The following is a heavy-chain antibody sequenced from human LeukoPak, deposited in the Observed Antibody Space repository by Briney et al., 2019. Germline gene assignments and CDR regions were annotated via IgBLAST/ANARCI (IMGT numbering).Heavy chain of an antibody. V-gene: IGHV3-21*01. CDR3: ARQDYYDSGGYYEVVGFI. Sequence: GGSLRLSCAASGFTFSTYSMNWVRQAPGKGLEWVSSISGSGSYIDYADSVKGRFTISRDNARNSLYLQMNSLRAEDTAVYYCARQDYYDSGGYYEVVGFIWGQGTLVTVSS. D-gene: IGHD3-22*01. CDR2: ISGSGSYI. J-gene: IGHJ4*02. CDR1: GFTFSTYS.